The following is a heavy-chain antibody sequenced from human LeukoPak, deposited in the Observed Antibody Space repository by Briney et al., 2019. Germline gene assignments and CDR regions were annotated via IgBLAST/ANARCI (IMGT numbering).Heavy chain of an antibody. J-gene: IGHJ4*02. CDR1: GFTFGTYG. CDR3: AKDHVTWGNRYFDH. V-gene: IGHV3-30*02. Sequence: PGGSLRLSCAASGFTFGTYGMHWVRQAPGKGLEWVAFIGHDATKIYYADSVQGRFTISRDNSKNTLYLEMNSLSGEDTALYYCAKDHVTWGNRYFDHWGQGTLGTVSS. D-gene: IGHD3-16*01. CDR2: IGHDATKI.